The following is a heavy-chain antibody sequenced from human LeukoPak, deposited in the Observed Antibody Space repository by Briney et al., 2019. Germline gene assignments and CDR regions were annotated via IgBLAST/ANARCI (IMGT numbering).Heavy chain of an antibody. Sequence: GGSLRLSCAASGFTFSSNAMSWVRRAPGKGLEWVSAISGSGGSTYYADSVKGRFTISRDNSKNTLYLQMNSLRAEDTAVYYCAKGPTVAWIQLWAYFDYWGQGTLVTVSS. J-gene: IGHJ4*02. CDR2: ISGSGGST. D-gene: IGHD5-18*01. CDR3: AKGPTVAWIQLWAYFDY. CDR1: GFTFSSNA. V-gene: IGHV3-23*01.